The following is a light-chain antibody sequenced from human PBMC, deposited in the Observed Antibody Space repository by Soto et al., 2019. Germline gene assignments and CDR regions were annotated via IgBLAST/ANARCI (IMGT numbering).Light chain of an antibody. CDR2: SNN. V-gene: IGLV1-44*01. CDR3: AAWYESRNVPV. Sequence: QSVLTQPPSASGTPGQRVTISCSGSNSNIGRNTVNWYQQLPGAAPSLLIYSNNQRPSGVPDRFSGSKSGTSATLAISGLQSEDEADYDCAAWYESRNVPVFGGGTKVTVL. J-gene: IGLJ3*02. CDR1: NSNIGRNT.